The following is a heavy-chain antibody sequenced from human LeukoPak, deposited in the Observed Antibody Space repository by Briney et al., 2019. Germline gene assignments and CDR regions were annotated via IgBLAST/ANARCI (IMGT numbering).Heavy chain of an antibody. CDR1: GGSINSYY. J-gene: IGHJ5*02. CDR2: IYYSGST. CDR3: ARHRMTTVTSLRQAFTWFDP. V-gene: IGHV4-59*08. Sequence: PSETLSLTCTVSGGSINSYYWSWIRQPPGKGLEWIGYIYYSGSTNYNPSLKSRVTISVDTSKNQFSLKLSSVTAADTAVYYCARHRMTTVTSLRQAFTWFDPWGQGTLVTVSS. D-gene: IGHD4-17*01.